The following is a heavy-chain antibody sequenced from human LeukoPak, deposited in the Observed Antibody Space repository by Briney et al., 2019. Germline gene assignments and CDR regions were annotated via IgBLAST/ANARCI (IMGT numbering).Heavy chain of an antibody. CDR3: ARQEATTIFGVAGFDY. J-gene: IGHJ4*02. CDR1: GGSISSSSYS. CDR2: IYYSGST. Sequence: SETLSLTCTVSGGSISSSSYSWGWIRQPPGKGLEWIGSIYYSGSTYYNPSLKSRVTISVDTSKNQFSLKLSSVTAADTAVYYCARQEATTIFGVAGFDYWGQGTLVTVSS. D-gene: IGHD3-3*01. V-gene: IGHV4-39*01.